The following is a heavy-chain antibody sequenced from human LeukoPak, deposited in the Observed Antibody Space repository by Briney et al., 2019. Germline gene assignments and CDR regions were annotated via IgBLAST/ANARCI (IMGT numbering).Heavy chain of an antibody. CDR1: VGTFSSYA. D-gene: IGHD1-26*01. CDR2: IIPIFGTA. CDR3: ARDTVGYEVGSELYYFDY. V-gene: IGHV1-69*13. J-gene: IGHJ4*02. Sequence: ASVKVSCKASVGTFSSYAISWVRQAPGQGLEWMGGIIPIFGTANYAQKFQGRVTITADESTSTAYMELSSLRSEDTAVYCCARDTVGYEVGSELYYFDYWGQGTLVTVSS.